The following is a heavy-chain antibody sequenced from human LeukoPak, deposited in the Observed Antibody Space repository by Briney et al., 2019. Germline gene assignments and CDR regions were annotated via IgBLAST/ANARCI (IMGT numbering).Heavy chain of an antibody. V-gene: IGHV4-59*01. CDR1: GGSISSYY. CDR3: AREGGYSSSLWNNWFDP. CDR2: IYYSGSN. J-gene: IGHJ5*02. D-gene: IGHD6-6*01. Sequence: SETLSLTCTVSGGSISSYYWSWIRQPPGKGLEWIGYIYYSGSNNYNPSLKSRVTISVDTSKNQFSLKLSSVTAADTAVYYCAREGGYSSSLWNNWFDPWGQGTLGTVSS.